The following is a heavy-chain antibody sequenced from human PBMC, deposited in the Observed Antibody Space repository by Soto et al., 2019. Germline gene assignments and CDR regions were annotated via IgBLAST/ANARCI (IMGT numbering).Heavy chain of an antibody. D-gene: IGHD3-22*01. CDR1: GDSVSSNNYY. CDR2: IHYSGDS. J-gene: IGHJ4*02. CDR3: ARDVNDSSGSQGFDY. V-gene: IGHV4-31*02. Sequence: PSLTCTVIGDSVSSNNYYWSWIRQRPGKGLEWIGYIHYSGDSYDNPSLTSRITMSMDVSKNQFSLNLRSVTAADTAIYYCARDVNDSSGSQGFDYWGQGTLVTVSS.